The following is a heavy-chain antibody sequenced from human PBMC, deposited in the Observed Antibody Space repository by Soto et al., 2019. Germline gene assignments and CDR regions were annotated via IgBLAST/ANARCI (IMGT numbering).Heavy chain of an antibody. J-gene: IGHJ4*02. CDR3: ARTSSGWTYYFDY. CDR1: GFTFSSYW. D-gene: IGHD6-19*01. Sequence: EVQLVESGGGLVQPGGSLRLSCAASGFTFSSYWMSWVRQAPGKGLEWVANIKQDGSEKYYVDSVKGRFTISRDNAKNSLYLQMNSLRAEDTAVYYCARTSSGWTYYFDYWGQGTLVTVSS. CDR2: IKQDGSEK. V-gene: IGHV3-7*04.